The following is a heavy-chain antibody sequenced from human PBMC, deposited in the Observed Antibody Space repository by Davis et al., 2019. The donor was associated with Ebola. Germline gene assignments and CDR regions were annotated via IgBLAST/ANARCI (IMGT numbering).Heavy chain of an antibody. CDR2: ISYDGSNK. V-gene: IGHV3-30*18. D-gene: IGHD2-2*02. CDR1: GFTFSSYG. CDR3: AKEEEDVVVVPAAIVDYYYYYYMDV. J-gene: IGHJ6*03. Sequence: GGSLRLSCAASGFTFSSYGMHWVRQAPGKGLEWVAVISYDGSNKYYADSVKGRFTISRDNSKNTLYLQMNSLRVEDTAVYYCAKEEEDVVVVPAAIVDYYYYYYMDVWGKGTTVTVSS.